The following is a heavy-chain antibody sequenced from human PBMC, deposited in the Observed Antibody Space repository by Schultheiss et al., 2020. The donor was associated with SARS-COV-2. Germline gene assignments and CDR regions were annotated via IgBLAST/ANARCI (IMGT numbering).Heavy chain of an antibody. CDR2: ISSSSSYI. J-gene: IGHJ2*01. CDR1: GFTFSSYS. V-gene: IGHV3-21*04. D-gene: IGHD5-12*01. CDR3: AKDHGVYSSYDYGWYFDL. Sequence: GGSLRLSCAASGFTFSSYSMNWVRQAPGKGLEWVSSISSSSSYIYYADSVKGRFTISRDNAKNSLYLQMNSLRVEDTTVYYCAKDHGVYSSYDYGWYFDLWGRGTLVTVSS.